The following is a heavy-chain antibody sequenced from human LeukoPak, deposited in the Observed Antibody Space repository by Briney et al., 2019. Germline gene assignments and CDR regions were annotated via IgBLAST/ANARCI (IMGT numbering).Heavy chain of an antibody. V-gene: IGHV5-51*01. D-gene: IGHD2-2*02. CDR2: IYPGDSDT. J-gene: IGHJ4*02. CDR3: ARRYCSSTSCYNVFDY. Sequence: GESLKISCKGSGYSFTSYWIGWVRQMPGKGLEWMGIIYPGDSDTRYSPSFQGQVTISADKSISTAYLQWSSLKASDTAMYYCARRYCSSTSCYNVFDYWGQGTLVTVSS. CDR1: GYSFTSYW.